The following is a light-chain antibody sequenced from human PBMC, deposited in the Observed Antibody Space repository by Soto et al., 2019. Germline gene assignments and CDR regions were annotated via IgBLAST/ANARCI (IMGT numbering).Light chain of an antibody. Sequence: AIRMTQSPSSFSASTGDRVTITCRASQGISSYLAWYQQKPGKAPKLLIYAAYTLQIGVPSRFSGSGSGTDFTLSISCLQSEDFATYYCQQYYSYPYTFGQGTKREIK. CDR1: QGISSY. CDR2: AAY. CDR3: QQYYSYPYT. V-gene: IGKV1-8*01. J-gene: IGKJ2*01.